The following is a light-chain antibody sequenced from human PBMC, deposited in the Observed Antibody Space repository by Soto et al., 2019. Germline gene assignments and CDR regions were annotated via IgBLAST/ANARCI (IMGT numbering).Light chain of an antibody. V-gene: IGLV1-47*01. J-gene: IGLJ1*01. CDR1: SSNIGSNY. CDR3: AAWDDSLSRV. CDR2: RNN. Sequence: QSVPTQPPSASGTPGQRVTISCSGSSSNIGSNYVYWYQQLPGTAPKLLIYRNNQRPSGVPDRFSGSKSGTSASLAISGLRSEDEADYYCAAWDDSLSRVFGTGTKVTVL.